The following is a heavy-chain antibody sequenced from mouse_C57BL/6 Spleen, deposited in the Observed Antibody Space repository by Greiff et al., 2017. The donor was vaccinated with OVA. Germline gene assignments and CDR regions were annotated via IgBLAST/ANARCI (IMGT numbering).Heavy chain of an antibody. V-gene: IGHV1-69*01. Sequence: QVHVKQPGAELVMPGASVKLSCKASGYTFTSYWMHWVKQRPGQGLEWIGEIDPSDSYTNYNQKFKGQSTLTVDKSSSTAYMQLSSLTSEDSAVYYCARRDGYYLYYFDYWGQGTTLTVSS. CDR3: ARRDGYYLYYFDY. J-gene: IGHJ2*01. CDR1: GYTFTSYW. CDR2: IDPSDSYT. D-gene: IGHD2-3*01.